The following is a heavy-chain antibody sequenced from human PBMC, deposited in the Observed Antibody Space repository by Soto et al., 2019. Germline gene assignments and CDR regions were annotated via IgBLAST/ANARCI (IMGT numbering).Heavy chain of an antibody. V-gene: IGHV1-69*06. CDR2: IIPIFGTA. D-gene: IGHD6-19*01. Sequence: SVKVSCKASGGTFSSYAISWVRQAPGQGLEWMGGIIPIFGTANYAQKFQGRVTITADKSTSTAYMELSSLRSEDTAVYYCARASSGWKPDLDYWGQGTLVTVSS. CDR1: GGTFSSYA. CDR3: ARASSGWKPDLDY. J-gene: IGHJ4*02.